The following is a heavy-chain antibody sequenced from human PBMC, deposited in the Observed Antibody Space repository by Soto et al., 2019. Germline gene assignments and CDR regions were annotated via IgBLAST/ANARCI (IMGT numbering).Heavy chain of an antibody. J-gene: IGHJ4*02. CDR2: ISSSGSTI. CDR1: GFTFSDYY. CDR3: ARVYMGYYDFWSGYSNQYYFDY. D-gene: IGHD3-3*01. Sequence: GGSLRLSCAASGFTFSDYYMSWIRQAPGKGLEWVSYISSSGSTIYYADSVKGRFTISRDNAKNSLYLQMNSLRAEDTAVYYCARVYMGYYDFWSGYSNQYYFDYWGQGTLVTVSS. V-gene: IGHV3-11*01.